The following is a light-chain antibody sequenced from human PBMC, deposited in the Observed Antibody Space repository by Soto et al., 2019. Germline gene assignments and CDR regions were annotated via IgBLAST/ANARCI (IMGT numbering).Light chain of an antibody. V-gene: IGKV3-20*01. J-gene: IGKJ4*01. Sequence: DIVLTQSPATLSLSPGERATLYCGASQRVSGGFLAWYQQKPGQAPRLLIYGASSRATGIPDRFSGSGSGTDFTLTISRLEPEDFALYYCQQYGSSPLTFGGGTKGDIK. CDR1: QRVSGGF. CDR2: GAS. CDR3: QQYGSSPLT.